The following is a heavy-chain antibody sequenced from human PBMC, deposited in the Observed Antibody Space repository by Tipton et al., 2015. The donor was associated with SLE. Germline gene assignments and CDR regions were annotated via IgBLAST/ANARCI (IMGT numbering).Heavy chain of an antibody. CDR3: ARGEAATGTRTGFDI. J-gene: IGHJ3*02. CDR1: GFTFTDYD. Sequence: SLRLSCAASGFTFTDYDMSWIRQAPGKGLEWVSYISISSTYRNYADSVQGRFTVSRDNAKNSLYLQMNTLSADDTATYYCARGEAATGTRTGFDIWGQGTMVTVSS. CDR2: ISISSTYR. D-gene: IGHD6-13*01. V-gene: IGHV3-11*06.